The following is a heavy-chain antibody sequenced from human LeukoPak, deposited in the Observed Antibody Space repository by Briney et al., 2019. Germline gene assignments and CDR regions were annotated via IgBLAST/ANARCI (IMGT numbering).Heavy chain of an antibody. J-gene: IGHJ4*02. Sequence: PGGSLSLFCAASGFTFSSYAMHWVRQAPGKGLEWVAVISYDGSNKYYADSVKGRFTISRDNSKNTLYLQMNSLRAEDTAVYYCARDSLNYWGQGTLVTVSS. CDR2: ISYDGSNK. CDR1: GFTFSSYA. CDR3: ARDSLNY. D-gene: IGHD2-8*01. V-gene: IGHV3-30-3*01.